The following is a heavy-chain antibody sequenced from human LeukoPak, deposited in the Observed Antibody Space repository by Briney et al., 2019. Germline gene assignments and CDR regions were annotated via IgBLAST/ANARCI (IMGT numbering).Heavy chain of an antibody. V-gene: IGHV3-23*01. CDR2: ISDSGSST. Sequence: ESGGSLRLSCAASGFTFNNYAMSWVRQPPGKGLEWVSTISDSGSSTYYADSVKGRFTISRDNAKNSLYLQMNSLRAEDTAVYYCARDQGGCSSTSCYRGSALHYYYGMDVWGQGTTVTVSS. CDR1: GFTFNNYA. CDR3: ARDQGGCSSTSCYRGSALHYYYGMDV. D-gene: IGHD2-2*02. J-gene: IGHJ6*02.